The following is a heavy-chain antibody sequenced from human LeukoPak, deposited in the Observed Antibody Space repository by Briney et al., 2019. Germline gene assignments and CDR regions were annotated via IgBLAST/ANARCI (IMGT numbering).Heavy chain of an antibody. J-gene: IGHJ6*02. CDR3: AKDKGVRVRYYGMDV. D-gene: IGHD1-1*01. CDR1: GFTFDDYA. V-gene: IGHV3-9*01. Sequence: GGSLRLSCAASGFTFDDYAMHWVRQAPGKGLEWVSGISWNSGSIGYADSVKGRFTISRDNAKNSLYLQMNSLRAEDTALYYCAKDKGVRVRYYGMDVWGQGTTVTVSS. CDR2: ISWNSGSI.